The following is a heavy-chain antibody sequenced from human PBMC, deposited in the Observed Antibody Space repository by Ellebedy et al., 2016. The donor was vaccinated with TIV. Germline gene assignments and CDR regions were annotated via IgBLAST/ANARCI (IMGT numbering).Heavy chain of an antibody. J-gene: IGHJ6*02. CDR1: GDSVSSNSAA. D-gene: IGHD6-6*01. V-gene: IGHV6-1*01. Sequence: SQTLSLTCXISGDSVSSNSAAWNWIRQSPSRGLEWLGRTYYRSKWYNDYAVSVKSRITINPDTSKNQFSLQLNSVTPEDTAVYYCARDGSSSYYYYYYGMDVWGQGTTVTVSS. CDR2: TYYRSKWYN. CDR3: ARDGSSSYYYYYYGMDV.